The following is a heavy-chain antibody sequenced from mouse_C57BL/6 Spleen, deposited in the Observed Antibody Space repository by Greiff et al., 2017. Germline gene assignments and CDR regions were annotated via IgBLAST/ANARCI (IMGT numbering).Heavy chain of an antibody. J-gene: IGHJ3*01. Sequence: EVKLVESGGGLVKPGGSLKLSCAASGFTFSDYGMHWVRQAPEKGLEWVAYISSGSSTIYYADTVKGRFTISRDNAKNTLFLQMTSLGSEDTAMYYCARGGTGTFWFAYWGQGTLVTVSA. CDR3: ARGGTGTFWFAY. V-gene: IGHV5-17*01. CDR2: ISSGSSTI. CDR1: GFTFSDYG. D-gene: IGHD4-1*01.